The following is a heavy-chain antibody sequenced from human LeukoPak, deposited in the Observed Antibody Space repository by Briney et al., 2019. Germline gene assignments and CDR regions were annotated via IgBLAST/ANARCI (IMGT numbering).Heavy chain of an antibody. Sequence: GGSLRLSCAASGFTFSSYWMSWVRQAPGKGLEWVANIKQDGSEKYYVDPVKGRFTISRDNAKNSLYLQMNSLRAEDTAVYYCAREHSGSFDAFDIWGQGTMVTVSS. D-gene: IGHD1-26*01. CDR1: GFTFSSYW. CDR2: IKQDGSEK. V-gene: IGHV3-7*01. CDR3: AREHSGSFDAFDI. J-gene: IGHJ3*02.